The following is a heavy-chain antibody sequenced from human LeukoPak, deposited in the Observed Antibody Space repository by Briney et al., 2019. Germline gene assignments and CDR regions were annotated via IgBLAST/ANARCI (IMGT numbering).Heavy chain of an antibody. Sequence: PGGSLRLSCAASGFTFSSYAMHWVRQAPGKGLEWVAVISYDGSNKYYADSVKGRFTISRDNSKNTLYLQMNSLRAEDTAVYYCARSFDYWGRGTLVTVSS. CDR3: ARSFDY. V-gene: IGHV3-30-3*01. J-gene: IGHJ4*02. D-gene: IGHD2/OR15-2a*01. CDR2: ISYDGSNK. CDR1: GFTFSSYA.